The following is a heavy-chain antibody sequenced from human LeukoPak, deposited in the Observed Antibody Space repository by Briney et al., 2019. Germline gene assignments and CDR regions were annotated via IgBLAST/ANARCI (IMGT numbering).Heavy chain of an antibody. J-gene: IGHJ6*03. CDR3: ARGRTNRMANYYYFYMDV. CDR1: VYTFTSYD. CDR2: MNPNSGNT. Sequence: ASVKVSCKASVYTFTSYDINWVRQATGQGLEWMGWMNPNSGNTGYAQKFQGRVTITRNTSISTAYMELSSLRSEDTAVYYCARGRTNRMANYYYFYMDVWGKGTTVTVSS. D-gene: IGHD1-14*01. V-gene: IGHV1-8*03.